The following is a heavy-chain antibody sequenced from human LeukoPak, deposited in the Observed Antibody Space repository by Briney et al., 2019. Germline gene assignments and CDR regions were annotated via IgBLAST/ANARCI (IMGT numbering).Heavy chain of an antibody. J-gene: IGHJ5*02. CDR2: ISSSSSYI. CDR1: GFTFSSYS. V-gene: IGHV3-21*01. Sequence: GGSLRLSCAASGFTFSSYSMNWVRQAPGKGLEWVSSISSSSSYIYYADSVKGRFTISRDNAKNSLYLQMNSLRAEDTAVYYCARCPTLCNWFDPWGQGTLVTVSS. CDR3: ARCPTLCNWFDP.